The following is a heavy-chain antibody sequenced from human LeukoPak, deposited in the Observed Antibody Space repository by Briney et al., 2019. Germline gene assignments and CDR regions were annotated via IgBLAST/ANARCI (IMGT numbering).Heavy chain of an antibody. D-gene: IGHD3-9*01. CDR3: ARARLLRYFDWLAPNFDY. Sequence: SETLSLTCTVSGGSIISDNYYWSWIRQPAGKGLEWIGRIYTSGSTNYNPSLKSRVTISVDTSKNQFSLKLSSVTAADTAVYYCARARLLRYFDWLAPNFDYWGQGTLVTVSS. J-gene: IGHJ4*02. CDR1: GGSIISDNYY. CDR2: IYTSGST. V-gene: IGHV4-61*02.